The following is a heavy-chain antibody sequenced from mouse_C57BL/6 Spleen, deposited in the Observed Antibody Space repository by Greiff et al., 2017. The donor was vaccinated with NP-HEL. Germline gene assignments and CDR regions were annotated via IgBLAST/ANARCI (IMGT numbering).Heavy chain of an antibody. D-gene: IGHD2-2*01. CDR3: ARIYYGYDDYAMDY. V-gene: IGHV1-82*01. J-gene: IGHJ4*01. CDR2: IYPGDGDT. Sequence: QVQLQQSGPELVKPGASVKISCKASGYAFSSSWMNWVKQRPGKGLEWIGRIYPGDGDTNYNGKFKGKATLTADKSSSTAYMQLSSLTSEDSAVYFCARIYYGYDDYAMDYWGQGTSVTVSS. CDR1: GYAFSSSW.